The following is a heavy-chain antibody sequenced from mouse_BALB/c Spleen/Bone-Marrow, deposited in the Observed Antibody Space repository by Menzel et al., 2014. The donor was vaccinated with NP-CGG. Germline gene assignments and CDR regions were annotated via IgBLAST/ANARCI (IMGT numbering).Heavy chain of an antibody. V-gene: IGHV4-1*02. D-gene: IGHD1-2*01. CDR2: INPDSSTI. J-gene: IGHJ2*01. CDR1: GFDFSRYW. Sequence: DVQLVESGGGLVQPGGSLKLSCAASGFDFSRYWMSWVRQAPGKGLEWIGEINPDSSTINYTPPLKDKFIISRDNAKNTLYLQMRKVRSEDTALYYCARQGYYGYSDYWGQGTTLTVSS. CDR3: ARQGYYGYSDY.